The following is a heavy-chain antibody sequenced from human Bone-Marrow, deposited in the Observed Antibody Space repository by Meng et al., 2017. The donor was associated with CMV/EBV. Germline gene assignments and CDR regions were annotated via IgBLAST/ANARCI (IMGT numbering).Heavy chain of an antibody. CDR3: ARDLIVPAAIDYYYGMDV. Sequence: GASLKISCAASGITFSSFTKNWVRQTPGKGLEWVSSISGSSSYIYYADSVKGRFTISRDNAKYALYLQMNSLRAEDTAVYYCARDLIVPAAIDYYYGMDVWGQGTTVTVSS. D-gene: IGHD2-2*01. J-gene: IGHJ6*02. V-gene: IGHV3-21*01. CDR1: GITFSSFT. CDR2: ISGSSSYI.